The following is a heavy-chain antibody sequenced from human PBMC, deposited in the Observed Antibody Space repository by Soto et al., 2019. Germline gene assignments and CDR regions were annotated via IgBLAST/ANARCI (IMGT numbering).Heavy chain of an antibody. Sequence: QVQLQQWGAGLLKPSETLSLTCAVYGGSFSGYYWSWIRQPPGKGLEWIGEINHSGSTNYNPSLKRRVTISVDTSKNQFSLKLSSVTAADTAVYYCARGLDLREGLDYWGQGTLVTVSS. V-gene: IGHV4-34*01. J-gene: IGHJ4*02. D-gene: IGHD3-10*01. CDR2: INHSGST. CDR3: ARGLDLREGLDY. CDR1: GGSFSGYY.